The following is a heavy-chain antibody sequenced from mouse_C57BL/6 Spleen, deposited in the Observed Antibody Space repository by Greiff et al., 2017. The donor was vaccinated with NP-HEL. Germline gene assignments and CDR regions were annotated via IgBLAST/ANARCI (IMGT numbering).Heavy chain of an antibody. CDR2: IDPSDSST. V-gene: IGHV1-50*01. D-gene: IGHD1-1*01. CDR3: ARANYYGSSGDY. Sequence: VQLQQSGAELVKPGASVKLSCKASGYTFTSYWMQWVKQRPGQGLEWIGEIDPSDSSTNYNQKFKGKATLTVDTSSSTAYMQLSSLTSEDSAVYYCARANYYGSSGDYWGQGTTLTVSS. J-gene: IGHJ2*01. CDR1: GYTFTSYW.